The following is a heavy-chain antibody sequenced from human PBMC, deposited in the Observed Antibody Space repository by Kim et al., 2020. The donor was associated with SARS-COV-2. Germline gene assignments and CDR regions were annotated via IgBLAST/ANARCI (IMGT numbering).Heavy chain of an antibody. CDR3: ARGPPAGYSYGEDFDY. CDR2: ISYDGSNK. D-gene: IGHD5-12*01. V-gene: IGHV3-30-3*01. CDR1: GFTLNSFA. Sequence: GGSLRLSCAASGFTLNSFAMHWVRQAPGKGLEWVAFISYDGSNKFYADSVKGRFTISRDNSKNTLYLQMNSLRPEDTAVYYCARGPPAGYSYGEDFDYWGQGTLVTVSS. J-gene: IGHJ4*02.